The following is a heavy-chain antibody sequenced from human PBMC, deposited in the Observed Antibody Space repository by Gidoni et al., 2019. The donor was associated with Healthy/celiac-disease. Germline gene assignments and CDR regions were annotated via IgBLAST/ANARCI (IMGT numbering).Heavy chain of an antibody. CDR1: VGSISSGGYY. CDR2: IYYSGST. CDR3: ARVSPYGDYVLDY. J-gene: IGHJ4*02. V-gene: IGHV4-31*03. Sequence: QVQLQETGPGLVKPSPTLSLTCTVSVGSISSGGYYLSWIRQHPGKGLEWSGYIYYSGSTYYNPSLKSRVTISVDTSKNQFSLKLSSVTAADTAVYYCARVSPYGDYVLDYWGQGTLVTVSS. D-gene: IGHD4-17*01.